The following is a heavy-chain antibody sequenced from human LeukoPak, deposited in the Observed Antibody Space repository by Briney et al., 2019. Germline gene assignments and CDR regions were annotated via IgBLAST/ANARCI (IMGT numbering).Heavy chain of an antibody. V-gene: IGHV4-59*11. CDR3: ARGPGVRGVIRSWFDP. D-gene: IGHD3-10*01. Sequence: MSSETLSLTCTVSGGSISTHFWNWIRQPPGKGLEWIGYISYSGSTNYNPSLKSRVTILADTSKNQISLKLSSVTAADTAVYYCARGPGVRGVIRSWFDPWGQGTLVTVS. J-gene: IGHJ5*02. CDR1: GGSISTHF. CDR2: ISYSGST.